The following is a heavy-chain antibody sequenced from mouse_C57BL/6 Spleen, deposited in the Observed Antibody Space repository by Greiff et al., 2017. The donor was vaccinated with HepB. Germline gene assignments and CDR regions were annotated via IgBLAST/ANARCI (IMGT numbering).Heavy chain of an antibody. V-gene: IGHV1-69*01. CDR3: ARYYEGFAY. Sequence: VQLQQSGAELVMPGASVKLSCKASGYTFTSYWMHWVKQRPGQGLEWIGEIDPSDSYTNYNQKFKGKSTLTVDKSSSTAYMQLSSLTSEDSAVYYCARYYEGFAYWGQGTLVTVSA. CDR1: GYTFTSYW. CDR2: IDPSDSYT. D-gene: IGHD2-4*01. J-gene: IGHJ3*01.